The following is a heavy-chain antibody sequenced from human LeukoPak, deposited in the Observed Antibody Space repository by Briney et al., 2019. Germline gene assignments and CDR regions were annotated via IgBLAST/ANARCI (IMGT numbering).Heavy chain of an antibody. CDR2: INHSGST. J-gene: IGHJ5*02. CDR1: GGSFSGYY. CDR3: ARGRRTAAGTIVWFDP. V-gene: IGHV4-34*01. Sequence: SETPTLTCAVYGGSFSGYYWSWIRQPPGKGLEWIGEINHSGSTNYNPYLKSRVTISVDTSKNQFSLKLSSVTAADTAVYYCARGRRTAAGTIVWFDPWGQGTLVTVSS. D-gene: IGHD6-13*01.